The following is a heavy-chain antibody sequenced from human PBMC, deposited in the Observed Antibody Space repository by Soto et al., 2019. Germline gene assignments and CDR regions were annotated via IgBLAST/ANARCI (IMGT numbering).Heavy chain of an antibody. CDR1: GGTFSSYA. V-gene: IGHV1-69*12. J-gene: IGHJ6*02. D-gene: IGHD6-13*01. Sequence: QVQLVQSGAEVKKPGSSVKVSCKASGGTFSSYAISWVRQAPGQGLEWMGGIIPIFGTANYAQKFQGRVTITADESTSTDYMELSSLRSEDTAVYYCARSQYSISWYSYYYYYYGMDVCGQGTTVTVAS. CDR3: ARSQYSISWYSYYYYYYGMDV. CDR2: IIPIFGTA.